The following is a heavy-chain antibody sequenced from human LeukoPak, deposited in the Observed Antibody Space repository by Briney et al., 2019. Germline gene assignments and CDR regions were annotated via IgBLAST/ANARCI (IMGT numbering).Heavy chain of an antibody. D-gene: IGHD3-9*01. V-gene: IGHV4-59*01. CDR1: GGSISNYV. J-gene: IGHJ4*02. Sequence: SETLSLTCTVSGGSISNYVWSWIRQPPGKGLEWIGYINDSGNTKYNPSLESRVTISVDTSKNQFSLKLSSVTAADTAVYYCARVGRYYDILTGYYNRWGEFDYWGQGTLVTVSS. CDR2: INDSGNT. CDR3: ARVGRYYDILTGYYNRWGEFDY.